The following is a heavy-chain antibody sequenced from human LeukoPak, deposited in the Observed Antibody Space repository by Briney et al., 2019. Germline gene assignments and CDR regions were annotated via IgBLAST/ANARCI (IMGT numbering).Heavy chain of an antibody. CDR2: VSFDGSNQ. J-gene: IGHJ2*01. D-gene: IGHD1-26*01. CDR3: AREGFKNGKWSFDL. Sequence: GGSLRLSCAGSGFTFNNFPIHWVRQAPGKGLEWVSVVSFDGSNQHYVDFVEGRFTVSRDNSKNTVYLQMSSLRPEDTATYYCAREGFKNGKWSFDLWGPGTLVIVSS. V-gene: IGHV3-30*15. CDR1: GFTFNNFP.